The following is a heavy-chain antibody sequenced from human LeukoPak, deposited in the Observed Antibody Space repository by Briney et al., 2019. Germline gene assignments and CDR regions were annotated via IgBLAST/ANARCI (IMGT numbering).Heavy chain of an antibody. D-gene: IGHD2-15*01. CDR1: GGTFSSYT. CDR3: ARGYCSGGSCYAYDY. J-gene: IGHJ4*02. CDR2: IIHILGIA. Sequence: ASVKVSWKASGGTFSSYTISWVQQAPGQGLEWMGRIIHILGIANYAQKFQGRVTITADKSSSTAYMELSSLRSENTAVYYCARGYCSGGSCYAYDYWGQGTLVTVSS. V-gene: IGHV1-69*02.